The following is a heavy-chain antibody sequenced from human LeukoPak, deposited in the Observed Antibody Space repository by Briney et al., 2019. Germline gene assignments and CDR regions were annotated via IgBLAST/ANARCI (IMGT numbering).Heavy chain of an antibody. CDR1: GFTFSSSG. J-gene: IGHJ4*02. CDR3: ARVRLYTSGSYYSDS. Sequence: PGGSLRLSCAASGFTFSSSGMNWVRQAPGKGLEWVALIWYDGSNKYYADSVKGRFAISRDNSKNTLYLQMNSLRAEDTAVYYCARVRLYTSGSYYSDSWGQGTLVTVSS. D-gene: IGHD3-10*01. CDR2: IWYDGSNK. V-gene: IGHV3-33*01.